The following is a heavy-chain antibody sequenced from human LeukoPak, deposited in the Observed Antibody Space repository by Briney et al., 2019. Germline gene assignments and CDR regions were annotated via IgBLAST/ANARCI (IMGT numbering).Heavy chain of an antibody. V-gene: IGHV3-21*01. D-gene: IGHD3-22*01. Sequence: GGSLRLSCAASGFTFSSYSMNWVRQAPGKGLEWVSSISSSSSYIYYADSVKGRFTISRDNAKNSLYLQMNNLRAEDTAVYYCVRGKLVYYYDNSGYFDSWGQGTLVTVSS. CDR1: GFTFSSYS. J-gene: IGHJ4*02. CDR2: ISSSSSYI. CDR3: VRGKLVYYYDNSGYFDS.